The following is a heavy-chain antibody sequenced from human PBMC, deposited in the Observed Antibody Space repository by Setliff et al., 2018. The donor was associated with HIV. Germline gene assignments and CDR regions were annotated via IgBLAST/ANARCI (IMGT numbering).Heavy chain of an antibody. V-gene: IGHV1-69*04. CDR2: VIPILGVA. J-gene: IGHJ4*02. Sequence: AASVKVSCKASGYTFPNYGITWVRQAPGQGLDWMGRVIPILGVANYAQKLQGRVTITTDESTSTAYMELSRLRSDDTAVYYCARDYYDSSGYIFFPGLPDYWGQGTLVTVSS. D-gene: IGHD3-22*01. CDR1: GYTFPNYG. CDR3: ARDYYDSSGYIFFPGLPDY.